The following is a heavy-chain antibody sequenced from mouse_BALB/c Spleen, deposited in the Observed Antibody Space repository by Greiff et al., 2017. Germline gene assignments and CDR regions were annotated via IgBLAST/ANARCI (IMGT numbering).Heavy chain of an antibody. J-gene: IGHJ3*01. CDR2: IRNKANGYTT. CDR3: ARGGAWFAY. CDR1: GFTFTDYY. Sequence: EVKLMESGGGLVQPGGSLRLSCATSGFTFTDYYISWVRQPPGKALEWLGFIRNKANGYTTEYSASVKGRFTISRDNSQSILYLQMNTLRAEDSATYYCARGGAWFAYWGQGTLVTVSA. V-gene: IGHV7-3*02.